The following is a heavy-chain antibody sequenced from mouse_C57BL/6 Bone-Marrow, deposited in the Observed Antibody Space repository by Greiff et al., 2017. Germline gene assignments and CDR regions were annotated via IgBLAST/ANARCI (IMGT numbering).Heavy chain of an antibody. D-gene: IGHD1-1*01. CDR2: INPNNGGT. Sequence: VQLQQSGPELVKPGASVKISCKASGYTFPDYYMNWVKQSHGKSLEWIGDINPNNGGTSYNQKFKGKATLTVDKSSSTAYMELRSLTSEDSAVYYCASGAYYYGSSYDYFDYWGQGTTLTVSS. CDR1: GYTFPDYY. J-gene: IGHJ2*01. V-gene: IGHV1-26*01. CDR3: ASGAYYYGSSYDYFDY.